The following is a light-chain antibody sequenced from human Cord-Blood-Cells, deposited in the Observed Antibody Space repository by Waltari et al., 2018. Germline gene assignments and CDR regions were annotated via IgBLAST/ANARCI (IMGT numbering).Light chain of an antibody. J-gene: IGLJ3*02. CDR3: SSYTSSSTWV. V-gene: IGLV2-14*03. CDR1: SSDVGGSNY. CDR2: DAS. Sequence: QSALTQPASVSGSPGQSITISCTGTSSDVGGSNYVSCYQQNPGTAPKLMFYDASNRPSGVSNRFSGSKSGNTASLTISGLQAEDEADYYCSSYTSSSTWVFGGGTKLTVL.